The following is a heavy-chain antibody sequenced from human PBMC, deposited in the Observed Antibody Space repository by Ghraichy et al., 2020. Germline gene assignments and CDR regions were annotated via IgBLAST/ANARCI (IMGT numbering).Heavy chain of an antibody. Sequence: ASVKVSCKASGYTFTNYGINWVRQAPGQGLEWMGWISPYNRNTHYAQRLQGRVTMTTDTSTSTAYMELRSLRSDDTAVYYCARVFRILGVVAKGRDWFDPWGQGTLVTVSS. V-gene: IGHV1-18*01. CDR1: GYTFTNYG. J-gene: IGHJ5*02. CDR3: ARVFRILGVVAKGRDWFDP. CDR2: ISPYNRNT. D-gene: IGHD3-3*01.